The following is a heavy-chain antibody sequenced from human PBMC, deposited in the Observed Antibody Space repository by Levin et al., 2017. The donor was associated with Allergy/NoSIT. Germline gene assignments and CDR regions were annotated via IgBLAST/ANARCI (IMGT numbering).Heavy chain of an antibody. D-gene: IGHD2-15*01. CDR3: ANTPDCGGGSCYSDRWFDP. J-gene: IGHJ5*02. Sequence: GESLKISCKTYGYNFTSFWISWVRPMPGKGLEWMGRIDPSDSYTTYSPSFQGHVSISVDKSIRTVYLQWGSLEASDTAIYYCANTPDCGGGSCYSDRWFDPWGQGTLVSVSS. CDR2: IDPSDSYT. CDR1: GYNFTSFW. V-gene: IGHV5-10-1*01.